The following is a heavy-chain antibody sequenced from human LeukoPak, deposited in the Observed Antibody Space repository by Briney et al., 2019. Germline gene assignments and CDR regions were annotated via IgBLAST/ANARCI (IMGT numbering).Heavy chain of an antibody. CDR3: IKDRTGTYSFDY. D-gene: IGHD7-27*01. CDR2: IYNVGST. J-gene: IGHJ4*02. CDR1: GFTVSGDY. Sequence: PGGSLSLSCAASGFTVSGDYMSWVRQAPGKGLEWVSVIYNVGSTYYADSVKGRFTISRDNAENTLYLQMSSLRAEDTAVYYCIKDRTGTYSFDYWGQGTLVTVSS. V-gene: IGHV3-66*01.